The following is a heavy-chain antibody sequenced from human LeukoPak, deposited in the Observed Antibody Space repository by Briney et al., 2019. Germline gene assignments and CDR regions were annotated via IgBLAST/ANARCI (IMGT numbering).Heavy chain of an antibody. J-gene: IGHJ3*02. D-gene: IGHD3-10*01. V-gene: IGHV4-61*02. CDR1: GDSITTGNYY. CDR3: ARANPRLYGSGSYWYAFDI. Sequence: PSETLSLTCTVSGDSITTGNYYWSWIRQPAGKGLEWIGRVFPSGATNYNPSLKSRASISIDTSKSHFSLELSSVTAADTAVYYCARANPRLYGSGSYWYAFDIWGQGTMVTVSS. CDR2: VFPSGAT.